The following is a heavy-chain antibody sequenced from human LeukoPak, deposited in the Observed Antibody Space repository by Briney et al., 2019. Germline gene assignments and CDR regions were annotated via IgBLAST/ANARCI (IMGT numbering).Heavy chain of an antibody. CDR1: AGSISSSPHF. D-gene: IGHD2-15*01. CDR2: IYSSGTT. Sequence: SETLSLTCTVSAGSISSSPHFWGWLRQSPGKGLEWIASIYSSGTTHYNPSLRSRVTMSVDTSKNYFSLRLSSVTGTDTAVYFCARHTGFCRGGRCYLANFDNWGQGALVTVSS. CDR3: ARHTGFCRGGRCYLANFDN. J-gene: IGHJ4*02. V-gene: IGHV4-39*01.